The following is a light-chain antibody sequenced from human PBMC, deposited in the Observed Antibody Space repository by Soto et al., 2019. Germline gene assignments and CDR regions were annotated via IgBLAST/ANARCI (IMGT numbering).Light chain of an antibody. CDR1: QDISSY. J-gene: IGKJ1*01. Sequence: DIQLTQSPSFLSASVGDRVTITCRASQDISSYLAWYQQEPGKAPKLLIYAASTLQSGVPSRFSGSGSGTEFTLTISSLQPEDFETYHCQQLNSYSWTVGQGTKVEIK. CDR3: QQLNSYSWT. CDR2: AAS. V-gene: IGKV1-9*01.